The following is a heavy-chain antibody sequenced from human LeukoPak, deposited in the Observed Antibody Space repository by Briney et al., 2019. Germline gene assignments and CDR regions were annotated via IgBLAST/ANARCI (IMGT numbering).Heavy chain of an antibody. V-gene: IGHV5-51*01. CDR3: XRPRSSGTGPFDY. Sequence: GESLKISCKGSGYSFTSYWIGWVRQMPGKGLEWMGIIYPGDSETRYSPSFQGQVTISADKSISTAYLQWDSRKASDTAMYYXXRPRSSGTGPFDYWGQGTLVTVSS. CDR1: GYSFTSYW. J-gene: IGHJ4*02. CDR2: IYPGDSET. D-gene: IGHD3-10*01.